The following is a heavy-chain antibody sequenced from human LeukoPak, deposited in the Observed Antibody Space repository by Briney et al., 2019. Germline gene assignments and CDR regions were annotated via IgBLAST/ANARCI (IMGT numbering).Heavy chain of an antibody. CDR1: GYTFTSYD. V-gene: IGHV1-8*01. D-gene: IGHD3-10*01. J-gene: IGHJ4*02. CDR3: ARGYYGSGSPGPEIDY. CDR2: MNPNSGNT. Sequence: ASVKVSCKASGYTFTSYDISWVRQATGQGLEWMGWMNPNSGNTGYAQKFQGRVTMTRNTSISTAYMELSSLRSEDTAVYYCARGYYGSGSPGPEIDYWGQGTLVTVSS.